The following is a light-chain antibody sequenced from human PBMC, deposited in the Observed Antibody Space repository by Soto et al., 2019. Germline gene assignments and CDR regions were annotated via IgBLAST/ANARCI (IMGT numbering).Light chain of an antibody. CDR3: CSYAGSNTYV. Sequence: QSALTQPRSVSGSPGQSVAISCTGTSSDVGGYNYVSWYQQHPGKAPKLMIYDVSKRPSGVPDRFSGSKSGNTASLTISGLQAEDEADYYCCSYAGSNTYVCGTGTKVTVL. J-gene: IGLJ1*01. CDR1: SSDVGGYNY. V-gene: IGLV2-11*01. CDR2: DVS.